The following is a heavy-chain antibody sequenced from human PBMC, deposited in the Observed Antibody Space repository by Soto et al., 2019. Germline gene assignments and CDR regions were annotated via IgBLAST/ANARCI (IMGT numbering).Heavy chain of an antibody. CDR2: RHNSGNT. V-gene: IGHV4-31*03. D-gene: IGHD6-13*01. Sequence: QVQLQESGPGLVKPSQTLSLTCTVSGSSISSGDYYWSWIRQYPGKGLEWIGYRHNSGNTYYNPALKSRVSTSMDTSRNQFALQLYSVIAADTAVYYCARPTTLVTRPADIGLWGRGSLVTISS. J-gene: IGHJ2*01. CDR1: GSSISSGDYY. CDR3: ARPTTLVTRPADIGL.